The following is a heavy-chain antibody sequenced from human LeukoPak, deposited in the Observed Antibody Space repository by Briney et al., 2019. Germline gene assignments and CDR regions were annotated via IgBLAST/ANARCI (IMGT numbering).Heavy chain of an antibody. CDR3: AKDGEWELLHTNYYFDY. D-gene: IGHD1-26*01. J-gene: IGHJ4*02. CDR1: GFTFSSYA. V-gene: IGHV3-23*01. Sequence: PGGSLRLSCAASGFTFSSYAMSWVRQAPGKGLEWVSAISGSGGSTYYADSVKGRFTISRDNSKNTLYLQMNSLRAEDTAVYYCAKDGEWELLHTNYYFDYWGQGTLVTVSS. CDR2: ISGSGGST.